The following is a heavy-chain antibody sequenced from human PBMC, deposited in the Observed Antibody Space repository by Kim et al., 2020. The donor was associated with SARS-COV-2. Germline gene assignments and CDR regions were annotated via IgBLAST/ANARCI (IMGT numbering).Heavy chain of an antibody. J-gene: IGHJ4*02. D-gene: IGHD3-16*01. CDR3: VRGRGSTPGLDH. V-gene: IGHV3-64D*06. Sequence: YYADSVKGRFTISRDNSKTTVYLQMNSLRVEDTAQYYWVRGRGSTPGLDHWGQGTLVTVSS.